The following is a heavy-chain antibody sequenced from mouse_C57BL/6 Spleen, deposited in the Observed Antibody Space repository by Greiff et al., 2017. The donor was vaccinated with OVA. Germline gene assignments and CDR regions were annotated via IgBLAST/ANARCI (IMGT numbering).Heavy chain of an antibody. CDR3: ARSGIYDGYFAMDY. D-gene: IGHD2-3*01. J-gene: IGHJ4*01. V-gene: IGHV1-81*01. CDR1: GYTFTSYG. Sequence: VKLQQSGAELARPGASVKLSCKASGYTFTSYGISWVKQRTGQGLEWIGEIYPRSGNTYYNEKFKGKATLTADKSSSTAYMELRSLTSEDSAVYFCARSGIYDGYFAMDYWGQGTSVTVSS. CDR2: IYPRSGNT.